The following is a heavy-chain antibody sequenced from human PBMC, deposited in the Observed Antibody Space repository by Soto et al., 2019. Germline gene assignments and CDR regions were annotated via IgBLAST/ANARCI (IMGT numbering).Heavy chain of an antibody. Sequence: EVQLVESGGGLVQPGRSVRLSCAASGFSFDDYSMHWVRQAPGKGLEWIAVISWDSVSIDYADSVKGRFTISRDNAKNSLYLQMNSLRAEDTARYYCAKERIRYLEDWGQGTLGTVSS. V-gene: IGHV3-9*01. CDR1: GFSFDDYS. CDR2: ISWDSVSI. D-gene: IGHD3-9*01. CDR3: AKERIRYLED. J-gene: IGHJ4*02.